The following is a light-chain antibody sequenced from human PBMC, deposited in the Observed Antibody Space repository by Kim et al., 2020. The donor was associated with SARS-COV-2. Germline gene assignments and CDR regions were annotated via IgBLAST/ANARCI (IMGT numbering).Light chain of an antibody. CDR3: QVWDSTADHYV. Sequence: APVKPAYITCGGNNIGSKNVHWYQQKPGQAPVLFIYYDSDRPSGIPERFSGSKSGNTATLTISSVAAGDEADYYCQVWDSTADHYVFGSGTKVTVL. CDR1: NIGSKN. CDR2: YDS. J-gene: IGLJ1*01. V-gene: IGLV3-21*04.